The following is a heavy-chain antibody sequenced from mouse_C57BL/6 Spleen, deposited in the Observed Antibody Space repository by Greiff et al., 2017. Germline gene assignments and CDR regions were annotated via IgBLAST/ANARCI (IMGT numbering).Heavy chain of an antibody. J-gene: IGHJ1*03. Sequence: VQLQQSGAELMKPGASVKLSCKATGYTFTGYWIEWVKQRPGHGLEWIGEILPGSGSTNYTEKFKGKATFTADTSSNTAYMQLSSLKTEDSAIYYCARGDGDWYYDVWGTGTTVTVSS. V-gene: IGHV1-9*01. CDR3: ARGDGDWYYDV. D-gene: IGHD1-1*02. CDR2: ILPGSGST. CDR1: GYTFTGYW.